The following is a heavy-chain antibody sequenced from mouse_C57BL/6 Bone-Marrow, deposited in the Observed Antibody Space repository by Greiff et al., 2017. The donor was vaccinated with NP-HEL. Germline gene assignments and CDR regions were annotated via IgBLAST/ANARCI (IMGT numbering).Heavy chain of an antibody. CDR2: ISDGGSYN. V-gene: IGHV5-4*01. CDR3: ARDRSNYGFSWFAY. J-gene: IGHJ3*01. Sequence: EVQVVESGGGLVKPGGSLTLSCAASGFTFSSYAMSWVRQTPEKRLEWVATISDGGSYNYYPDNVKGRFTISRDNAKNNLYLQMSHLKSEDTAMYYCARDRSNYGFSWFAYWGQGTLVTVSA. CDR1: GFTFSSYA. D-gene: IGHD2-5*01.